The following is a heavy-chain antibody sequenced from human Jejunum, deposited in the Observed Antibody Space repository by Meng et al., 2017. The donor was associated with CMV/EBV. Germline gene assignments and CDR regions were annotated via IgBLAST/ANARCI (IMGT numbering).Heavy chain of an antibody. J-gene: IGHJ1*01. V-gene: IGHV3-15*01. CDR3: TTDRDPSELQFHH. Sequence: YAAPVKVRFTISRNDSKNTLYLQINSLKTEDTAVYYCTTDRDPSELQFHHWGQGTLVTVSS. D-gene: IGHD3-10*01.